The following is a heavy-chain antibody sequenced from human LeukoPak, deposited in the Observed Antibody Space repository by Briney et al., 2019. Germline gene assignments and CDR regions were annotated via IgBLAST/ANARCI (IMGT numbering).Heavy chain of an antibody. D-gene: IGHD3-3*01. J-gene: IGHJ4*02. CDR3: ARTLWSGYYFDY. CDR2: IKQDGSEK. CDR1: GFTFSSYW. Sequence: GGSLRLSCAASGFTFSSYWMSWVRQDQGKGLERVANIKQDGSEKYYVDSVKGRFTISRDNAKNSLYLQMNSLRAEDTAVYYCARTLWSGYYFDYWGQGTLVTVSS. V-gene: IGHV3-7*01.